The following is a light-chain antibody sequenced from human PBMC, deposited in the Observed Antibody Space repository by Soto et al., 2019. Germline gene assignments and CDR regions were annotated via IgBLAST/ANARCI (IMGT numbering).Light chain of an antibody. J-gene: IGKJ1*01. Sequence: EIVLPQSPGTLSLSPGERATLSCRASQTVSSNYLAWYQQKPGQAPRLLIYAASTRATGIPDRFSGSGSGTDFTLSISRLEPEDFAVYYCQLYGTSPKPFGQGTKVDIK. CDR1: QTVSSNY. V-gene: IGKV3-20*01. CDR2: AAS. CDR3: QLYGTSPKP.